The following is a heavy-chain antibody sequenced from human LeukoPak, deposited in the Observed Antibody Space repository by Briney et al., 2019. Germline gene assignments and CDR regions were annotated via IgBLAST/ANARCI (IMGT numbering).Heavy chain of an antibody. V-gene: IGHV4-61*02. CDR2: IYSSGST. Sequence: SQTLSLTCTVSGGSISSGSYYWSWIRQPAGKGLEWIGRIYSSGSTNYNPSLKSRVTISVDTSKNQFSLKLSSVTAADTAVYYCARRGKLRYYMDVWGKGTTVTISS. CDR3: ARRGKLRYYMDV. J-gene: IGHJ6*03. CDR1: GGSISSGSYY.